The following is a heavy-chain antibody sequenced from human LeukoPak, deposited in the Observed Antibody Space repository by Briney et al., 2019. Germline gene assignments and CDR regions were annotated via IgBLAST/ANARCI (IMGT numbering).Heavy chain of an antibody. CDR1: GYTFTGYY. Sequence: GASVKVSCKASGYTFTGYYMHWVRQAPGQGLEWMGWINPNSGGTNYAQKFQGRVTMTRDTSISTAYMELSRLRSDDTAVYYCARDSSSVSSNYDDYWGQGTLVTVSS. V-gene: IGHV1-2*02. CDR2: INPNSGGT. D-gene: IGHD6-13*01. CDR3: ARDSSSVSSNYDDY. J-gene: IGHJ4*02.